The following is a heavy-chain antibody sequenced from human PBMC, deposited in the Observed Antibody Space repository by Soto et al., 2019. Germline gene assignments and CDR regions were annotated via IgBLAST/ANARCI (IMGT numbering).Heavy chain of an antibody. CDR3: AKDNPFVVVVAATPAFDI. D-gene: IGHD2-15*01. J-gene: IGHJ3*02. Sequence: EVQLLESGGGLVQPGGSLRLSCAASGFTFSSYAMSWVRQAPGKGLEWVSAISGSGGSTYYADSVKGRFTISRDNSKNTLYLQMNSLRAEDTAVYYCAKDNPFVVVVAATPAFDIWGQGTMVTVSS. CDR2: ISGSGGST. V-gene: IGHV3-23*01. CDR1: GFTFSSYA.